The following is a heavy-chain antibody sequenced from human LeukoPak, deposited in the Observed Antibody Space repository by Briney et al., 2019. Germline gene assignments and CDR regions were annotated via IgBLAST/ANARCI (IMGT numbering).Heavy chain of an antibody. CDR1: GFTFSSYA. Sequence: GGSLRLSCAASGFTFSSYAMKWVRQAPGKGLEWVSTISGSGASTYYADSVKGRFTISRDNAKNPLYLQMNSLRAEDTAFYYCARVQQYDKFDYWGQGTLVTVSS. V-gene: IGHV3-23*01. CDR3: ARVQQYDKFDY. J-gene: IGHJ4*02. CDR2: ISGSGAST. D-gene: IGHD3-22*01.